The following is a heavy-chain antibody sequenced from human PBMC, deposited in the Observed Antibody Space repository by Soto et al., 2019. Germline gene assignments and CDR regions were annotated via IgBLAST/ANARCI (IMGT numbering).Heavy chain of an antibody. CDR3: ARRSIAVAGVPYYFDY. V-gene: IGHV4-59*08. CDR2: IYYSGST. J-gene: IGHJ4*02. D-gene: IGHD6-19*01. CDR1: GGSMSSYY. Sequence: SATLSLTCIVSGGSMSSYYWSWIRQPPGKGLEWIGYIYYSGSTNYNPSLKSRVTISVDTSKNQFSLKLSSVTAADTAVYYCARRSIAVAGVPYYFDYWGQGTLVTVSS.